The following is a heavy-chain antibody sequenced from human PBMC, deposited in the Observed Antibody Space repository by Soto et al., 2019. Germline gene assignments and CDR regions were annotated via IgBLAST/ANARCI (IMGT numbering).Heavy chain of an antibody. CDR3: ARAGYSTSWYSILSTGAHGVEIDY. CDR2: IVVGSGNT. J-gene: IGHJ4*02. CDR1: GFTFTSSA. D-gene: IGHD6-13*01. V-gene: IGHV1-58*01. Sequence: SVKVSCKASGFTFTSSAVQWVRQARGQRLEWIGWIVVGSGNTNYAQKFQERVTITRDMSTSTAYMELRTLRSDDSAVYYCARAGYSTSWYSILSTGAHGVEIDYWGQGTLVTVSS.